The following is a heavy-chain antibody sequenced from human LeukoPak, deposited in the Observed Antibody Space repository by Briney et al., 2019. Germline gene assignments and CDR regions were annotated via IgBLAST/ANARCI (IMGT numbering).Heavy chain of an antibody. V-gene: IGHV4-34*01. D-gene: IGHD3-10*01. CDR1: GGSFSGYY. CDR2: INHSGST. CDR3: ARDIRVRGVYYYYYYMDV. J-gene: IGHJ6*03. Sequence: SETLSLTCAVYGGSFSGYYWSWIRQPPGKGLEWIGEINHSGSTNYNPSLKSRVTISVDTSKNQFSLKLSSVTAADTAVYYCARDIRVRGVYYYYYYMDVWGKGTTVTISS.